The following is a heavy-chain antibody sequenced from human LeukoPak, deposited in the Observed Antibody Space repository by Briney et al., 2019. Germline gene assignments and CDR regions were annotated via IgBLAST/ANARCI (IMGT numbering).Heavy chain of an antibody. J-gene: IGHJ4*02. CDR3: ARDPTGDSGSLGTPDY. D-gene: IGHD1-26*01. V-gene: IGHV5-51*01. CDR1: GYSFTSYW. CDR2: IYPGDSDT. Sequence: GGSLKISCQGSGYSFTSYWIGWVRQMPGKGLEWMGIIYPGDSDTRYSPSFQGQVTISADKSISTAYLQWSSLKASDTAMYYCARDPTGDSGSLGTPDYWGQGTLVTVSS.